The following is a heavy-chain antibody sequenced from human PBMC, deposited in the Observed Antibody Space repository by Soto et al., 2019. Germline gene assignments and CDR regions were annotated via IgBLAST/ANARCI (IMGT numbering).Heavy chain of an antibody. CDR1: GLTLSSND. J-gene: IGHJ6*03. CDR2: IYSGGST. D-gene: IGHD3-3*01. Sequence: PGGSRRLSCAASGLTLSSNDMSWVRKAPWKGQKWVSVIYSGGSTYYADSVKGRFTISRDNSKNTLYLQMNSLRAEDTAVYYCAMSITIFGGVITRGDYMSVWGQGTTVPVSS. V-gene: IGHV3-66*01. CDR3: AMSITIFGGVITRGDYMSV.